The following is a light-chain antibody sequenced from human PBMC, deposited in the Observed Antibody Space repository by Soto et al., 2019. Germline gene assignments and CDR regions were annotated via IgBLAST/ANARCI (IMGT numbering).Light chain of an antibody. J-gene: IGKJ4*01. V-gene: IGKV4-1*01. CDR1: QTIFFSSTNKNY. CDR3: QQYSTPPLS. CDR2: WAS. Sequence: DIVMTQSPDSLAVSLGERATLNCKSSQTIFFSSTNKNYLAWYQQKPGQPPKLLIYWASTRESGVPDRFSGSGSGTDFTLTISSLQAEDGAVYYCQQYSTPPLSFGGGTKVEIK.